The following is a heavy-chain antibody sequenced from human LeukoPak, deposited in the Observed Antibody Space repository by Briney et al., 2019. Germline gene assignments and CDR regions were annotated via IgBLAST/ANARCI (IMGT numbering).Heavy chain of an antibody. J-gene: IGHJ3*02. D-gene: IGHD3-16*02. CDR1: GYTFTSYD. Sequence: ASVKVSCKASGYTFTSYDINWVRQATGQGLEWMGWMNPNSGNTGYAQKFQGRVTMTRNTSISTAYMELSSLRSEDTAVYYCARGYYDYIWGSYRAKDAFDIWGQGTMVTVSS. V-gene: IGHV1-8*01. CDR2: MNPNSGNT. CDR3: ARGYYDYIWGSYRAKDAFDI.